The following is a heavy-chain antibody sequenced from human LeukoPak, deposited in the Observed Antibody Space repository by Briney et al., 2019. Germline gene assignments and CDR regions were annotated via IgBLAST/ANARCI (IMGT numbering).Heavy chain of an antibody. D-gene: IGHD2-15*01. CDR2: ISAYNGNT. Sequence: GASVKVSCKASGYTFTSYGISWVRQAPGQGLEWMGWISAYNGNTNYAQKLQGRVTMTTDTSTSTAYMELRSLRSDDTAVYYCARGYFCGGCCPAFGFWGQGTLVTVSS. CDR1: GYTFTSYG. V-gene: IGHV1-18*01. CDR3: ARGYFCGGCCPAFGF. J-gene: IGHJ4*02.